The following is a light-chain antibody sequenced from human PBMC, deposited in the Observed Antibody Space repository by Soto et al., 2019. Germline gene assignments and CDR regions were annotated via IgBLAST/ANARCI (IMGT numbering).Light chain of an antibody. CDR1: SSDVGGFNY. J-gene: IGLJ1*01. Sequence: QSVLTQPASVSGSPGQSITISCTGTSSDVGGFNYVSWYQQHPGKAPKLMIYDFTHRPSGVSYRFSGSKSGNTASLTISGLQAEDEADYYCNSYTSSSTYVFGTG. V-gene: IGLV2-14*03. CDR3: NSYTSSSTYV. CDR2: DFT.